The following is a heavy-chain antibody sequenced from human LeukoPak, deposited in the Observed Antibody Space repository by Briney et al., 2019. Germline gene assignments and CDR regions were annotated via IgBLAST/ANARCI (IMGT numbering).Heavy chain of an antibody. CDR1: GFTFSTHW. Sequence: GGSLRLSCAASGFTFSTHWMDWVRQAPGGGLEWLANIKPDGSDTYYVDSVKGRFTISRDNAKSLVYLQINSLRTEDTAVYYCSGRSGFSSIYWGQGTLVKVSS. J-gene: IGHJ4*02. CDR2: IKPDGSDT. V-gene: IGHV3-7*01. CDR3: SGRSGFSSIY. D-gene: IGHD6-19*01.